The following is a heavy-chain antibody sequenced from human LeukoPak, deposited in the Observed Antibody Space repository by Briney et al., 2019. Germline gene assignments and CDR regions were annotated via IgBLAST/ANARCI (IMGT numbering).Heavy chain of an antibody. Sequence: GGSLRLACAASGFTFDDYGMSWVSQAPGKGLEWVSGINWNGGSTGYADSVKGRFTISRDNAKNSLYLQMNSLRAEDTALYYCAGLAAAGTWRENYYYYMDVWGKGITVTVSS. J-gene: IGHJ6*03. CDR3: AGLAAAGTWRENYYYYMDV. CDR2: INWNGGST. D-gene: IGHD6-13*01. CDR1: GFTFDDYG. V-gene: IGHV3-20*04.